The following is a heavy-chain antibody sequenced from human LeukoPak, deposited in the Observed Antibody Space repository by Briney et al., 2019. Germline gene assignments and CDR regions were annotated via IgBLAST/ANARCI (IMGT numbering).Heavy chain of an antibody. Sequence: ASVKVSCKASGYTFINYYMHWVRQAPGQGLEWMGIINPSGGSTSYAQRFQGRVTMTRDTSTSTVYMEVSSLRSEDTAVYYCATDLYYDTSGCPAYWGQGTLATVSS. J-gene: IGHJ4*02. V-gene: IGHV1-46*01. CDR3: ATDLYYDTSGCPAY. CDR2: INPSGGST. CDR1: GYTFINYY. D-gene: IGHD3-22*01.